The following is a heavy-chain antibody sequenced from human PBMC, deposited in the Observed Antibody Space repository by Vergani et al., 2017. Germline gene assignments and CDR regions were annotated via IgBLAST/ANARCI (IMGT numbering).Heavy chain of an antibody. Sequence: VHLVESGGGLVQPGRSLRLSCSGSGFTLGDYAMTWVRQAPGKGLEWIGEINHSGTINYNPTLKSPFNVSIDTSRDHFSLKLRSVSAADTAVYFCARRAERWETLLRDDFDVWGQGTFVTVSP. D-gene: IGHD1-26*01. CDR2: INHSGTI. V-gene: IGHV4-34*01. CDR1: GFTLGDYA. J-gene: IGHJ3*01. CDR3: ARRAERWETLLRDDFDV.